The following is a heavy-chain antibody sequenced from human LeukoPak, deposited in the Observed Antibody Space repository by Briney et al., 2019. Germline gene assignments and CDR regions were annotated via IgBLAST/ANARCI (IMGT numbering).Heavy chain of an antibody. CDR2: ISGSGGST. CDR3: AKEGDYGDYEGIFY. J-gene: IGHJ4*02. D-gene: IGHD4-17*01. CDR1: GFTFSSYA. V-gene: IGHV3-23*01. Sequence: GGSLRLSCAASGFTFSSYAMSWVRQAPGKGLEWVSAISGSGGSTYYADSVKGRFAISRDNSKNTLYLQMNSLRAEDTAVYYCAKEGDYGDYEGIFYWGQGTLVTVSS.